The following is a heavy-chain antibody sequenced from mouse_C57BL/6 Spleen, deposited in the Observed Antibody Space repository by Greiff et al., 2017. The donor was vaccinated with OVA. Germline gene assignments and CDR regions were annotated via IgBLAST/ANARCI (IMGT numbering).Heavy chain of an antibody. CDR3: ATYDYDEGFAY. Sequence: VQVVESGAELVKPGASVKMSCKASGYTFTTYPIEWMKQNHGKSLEWIGNFHPYNDDTKYNEKFKGKATLTVEKSSSTVYLELSRLTSDDSAVYYCATYDYDEGFAYWGQGTLVTVSA. V-gene: IGHV1-47*01. D-gene: IGHD2-4*01. CDR1: GYTFTTYP. CDR2: FHPYNDDT. J-gene: IGHJ3*01.